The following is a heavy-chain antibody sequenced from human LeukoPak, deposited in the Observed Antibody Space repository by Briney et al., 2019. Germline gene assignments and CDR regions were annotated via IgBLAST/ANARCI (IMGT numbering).Heavy chain of an antibody. Sequence: SMKVSCKASGGTFSSYAISWVRQAPGQGLEWMGGIIPIFGTANYAQKFQGRVTITADESTSTAYMELSSLRSEDTAVYYCARFSGFQLLTDYYYYGMDVWGQGTTVTVS. D-gene: IGHD2-2*01. CDR1: GGTFSSYA. CDR3: ARFSGFQLLTDYYYYGMDV. J-gene: IGHJ6*02. CDR2: IIPIFGTA. V-gene: IGHV1-69*13.